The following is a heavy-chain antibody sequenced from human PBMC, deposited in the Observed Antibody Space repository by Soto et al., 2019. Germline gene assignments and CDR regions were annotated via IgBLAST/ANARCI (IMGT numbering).Heavy chain of an antibody. D-gene: IGHD3-9*01. CDR3: ARDDYDILTPVYYYGMDV. J-gene: IGHJ6*02. V-gene: IGHV1-69*12. CDR1: GGTFSSYA. CDR2: IIPIFGTA. Sequence: QVQLVQSGAEVKKPGSSVKVSCKASGGTFSSYAISWVRQAPGQGLEWLGGIIPIFGTANYAQKFQGRVTITADESTSTAYMALSSLRSEDTAVYYCARDDYDILTPVYYYGMDVWGQGTTVTVSS.